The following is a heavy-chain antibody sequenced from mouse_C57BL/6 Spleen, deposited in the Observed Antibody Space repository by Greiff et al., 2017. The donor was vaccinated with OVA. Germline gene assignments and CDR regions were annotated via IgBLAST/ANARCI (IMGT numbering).Heavy chain of an antibody. J-gene: IGHJ3*01. D-gene: IGHD2-1*01. Sequence: EVKLMESGPGLVKPSQSLSLTCSVTGYSITSGYYWNWIRQFPGNKLEWMGYISYDGSNNYNPSLKNRISITRDTSKNQFFLKLNSVTTEDTATYYCAREAGNYPFAYWGQGTLVTVSA. CDR1: GYSITSGYY. CDR2: ISYDGSN. CDR3: AREAGNYPFAY. V-gene: IGHV3-6*01.